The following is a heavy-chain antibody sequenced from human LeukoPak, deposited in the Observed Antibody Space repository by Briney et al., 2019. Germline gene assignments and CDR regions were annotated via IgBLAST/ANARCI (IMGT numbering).Heavy chain of an antibody. Sequence: SETLSLTCTVSGGSITRYYWSWIRRPPGGGLEWIGYFYYSGTTNYNPSLKSRVTISVDTSKNQFSLRLSSLTPSATAVYYCARYGHDYAWGSQDYWGQGTLVTVSS. J-gene: IGHJ4*02. CDR3: ARYGHDYAWGSQDY. CDR1: GGSITRYY. D-gene: IGHD3-16*01. CDR2: FYYSGTT. V-gene: IGHV4-59*01.